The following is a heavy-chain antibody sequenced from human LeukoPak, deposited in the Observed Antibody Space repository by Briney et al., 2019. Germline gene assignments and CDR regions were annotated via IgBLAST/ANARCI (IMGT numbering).Heavy chain of an antibody. Sequence: GESLKISCKGSGYSFSTYWIGWVRQMPGKGLEWLGITFPGDSDTRYSPSFQGQVTISADKSISTAYLQWSSLKASDTAMYYCARLGNSAWTALAYWGQGTLVTVSS. CDR2: TFPGDSDT. V-gene: IGHV5-51*01. CDR1: GYSFSTYW. D-gene: IGHD6-19*01. J-gene: IGHJ4*02. CDR3: ARLGNSAWTALAY.